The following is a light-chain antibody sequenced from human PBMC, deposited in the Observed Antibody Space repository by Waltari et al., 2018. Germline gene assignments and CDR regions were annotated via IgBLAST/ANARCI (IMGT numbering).Light chain of an antibody. CDR3: SSYSPSTTLGI. CDR2: NVN. CDR1: STDVGGYNY. J-gene: IGLJ2*01. Sequence: QSALTQPASVSGSPGQSITISCTGTSTDVGGYNYVSWYQQHPGKAPKRLIYNVNNRPSGISNRLSGSKSGNTASLTISGLQDEDEADYYCSSYSPSTTLGIFGGGTRLTVL. V-gene: IGLV2-14*03.